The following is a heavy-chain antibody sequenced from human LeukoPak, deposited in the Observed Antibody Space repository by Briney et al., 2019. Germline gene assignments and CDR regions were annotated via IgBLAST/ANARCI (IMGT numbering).Heavy chain of an antibody. CDR3: ARAVGGAFYMDV. CDR1: GLTVNSSF. D-gene: IGHD2-15*01. V-gene: IGHV3-53*01. Sequence: GGSLRLSCVVSGLTVNSSFISWVRQAPGQGLEWVSVFYSGGATYFADSVKGRFTMSRDNSKNTLYLQMNSLRAEDTGMYYCARAVGGAFYMDVWGKGTPVTVSS. CDR2: FYSGGAT. J-gene: IGHJ6*03.